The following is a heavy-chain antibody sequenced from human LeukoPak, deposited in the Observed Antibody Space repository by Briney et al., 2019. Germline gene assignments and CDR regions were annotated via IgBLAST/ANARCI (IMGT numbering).Heavy chain of an antibody. D-gene: IGHD6-19*01. V-gene: IGHV1-2*02. CDR1: GYTFTGYY. CDR3: SGGLNIAMPGKVTTG. CDR2: LDPKSGGT. J-gene: IGHJ4*02. Sequence: ASMKVSCKASGYTFTGYYIHWVRQAPGQGPEWMGLLDPKSGGTKYAQRFQGRVTMTWDTSISTAYMDLARLRSEDTAVYYCSGGLNIAMPGKVTTGWGQGTLVTVSS.